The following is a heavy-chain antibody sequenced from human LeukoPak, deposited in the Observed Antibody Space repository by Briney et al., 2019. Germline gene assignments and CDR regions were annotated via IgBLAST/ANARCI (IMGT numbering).Heavy chain of an antibody. CDR3: ASFHYYGSGAYYLSY. CDR1: GFTLSSYA. CDR2: IGDSGATT. J-gene: IGHJ4*02. D-gene: IGHD3-10*01. V-gene: IGHV3-23*01. Sequence: GGSLRLSCAASGFTLSSYAMAWVRQAPGKGLEWVSDIGDSGATTYYADSVKGRFTISRDNSKNTLYLQMSSLRAEDTAVYFCASFHYYGSGAYYLSYWGQGTLVTVSS.